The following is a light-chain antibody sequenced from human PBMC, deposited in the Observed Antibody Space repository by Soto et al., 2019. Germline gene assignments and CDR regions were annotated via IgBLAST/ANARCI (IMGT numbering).Light chain of an antibody. J-gene: IGLJ1*01. CDR3: SSFTIRTTVV. CDR1: SSDVGGYKY. V-gene: IGLV2-14*01. Sequence: QSVLTQPASVSGSPGQSITVSCAGTSSDVGGYKYVSWYQQHPGKAPKLMIYEVTNRPSGVSNRFSGSKSGNTASLTISGLQAEDEADYYCSSFTIRTTVVFGTGTRSPS. CDR2: EVT.